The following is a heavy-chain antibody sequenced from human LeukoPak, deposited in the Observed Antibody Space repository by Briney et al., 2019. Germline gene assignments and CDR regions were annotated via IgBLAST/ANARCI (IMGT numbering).Heavy chain of an antibody. CDR3: ARGLTGYYYYYYYMDV. V-gene: IGHV1-8*01. CDR1: GYTFTSYD. Sequence: PQASVKVSCKASGYTFTSYDINWVRQATGQGLEWMGWMNPNSGNTGYAQKFQGRVTMTRNTSISTAYMELSSLRSEDTAVYYCARGLTGYYYYYYYMDVWGKGTTVTISS. D-gene: IGHD3-9*01. CDR2: MNPNSGNT. J-gene: IGHJ6*03.